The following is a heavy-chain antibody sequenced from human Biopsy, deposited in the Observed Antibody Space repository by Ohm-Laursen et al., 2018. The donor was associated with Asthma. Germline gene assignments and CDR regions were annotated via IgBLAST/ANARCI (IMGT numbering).Heavy chain of an antibody. Sequence: SLRLSCAASGFAFSQSDIHWVRQAPGKGLEWVALISSAGHIKKYVDSEKGRFTISRDNSRNRLYLQMSSLRVEDTAVYYCAKDPRIYGDNVAGMDVWGQGTAVNVSS. CDR1: GFAFSQSD. D-gene: IGHD4-17*01. CDR3: AKDPRIYGDNVAGMDV. J-gene: IGHJ6*02. V-gene: IGHV3-30*18. CDR2: ISSAGHIK.